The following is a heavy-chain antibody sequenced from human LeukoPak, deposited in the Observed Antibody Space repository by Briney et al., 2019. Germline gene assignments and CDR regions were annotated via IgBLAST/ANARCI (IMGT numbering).Heavy chain of an antibody. D-gene: IGHD4-11*01. V-gene: IGHV4-59*01. CDR3: ARGDYKTGSYYFDY. J-gene: IGHJ4*02. CDR1: GGSINSYY. CDR2: ISYSGIT. Sequence: SETLSLTCTVSGGSINSYYWSWIRQPPGKGLEWIGCISYSGITNYNPSLKSRLTISVDTSKNQSSLNLSSVTAADTAVYYCARGDYKTGSYYFDYWGQGTLVTVSS.